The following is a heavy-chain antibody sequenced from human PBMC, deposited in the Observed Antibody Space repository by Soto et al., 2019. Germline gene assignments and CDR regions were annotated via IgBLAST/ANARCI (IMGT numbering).Heavy chain of an antibody. D-gene: IGHD4-17*01. J-gene: IGHJ6*02. CDR3: ARSRTVTGYYGMDV. CDR2: IYPGNSDT. Sequence: WESLKISCKASGCIFTTYWIGWVRQMPGKGLEWMAIIYPGNSDTIYSPSFQGQVTISADKSITTAYLQWSSLEASDTAMYYCARSRTVTGYYGMDVWGQGTTVTVS. V-gene: IGHV5-51*01. CDR1: GCIFTTYW.